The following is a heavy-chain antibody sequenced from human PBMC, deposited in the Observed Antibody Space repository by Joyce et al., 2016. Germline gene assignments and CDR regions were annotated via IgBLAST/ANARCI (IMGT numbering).Heavy chain of an antibody. V-gene: IGHV2-5*02. J-gene: IGHJ6*04. Sequence: QVTLKESGPTLVKPTQTLTLTCTFSGFSLSTSGVGVGWIRQPPGKALEWLALIYSDDDKRYSASLTSRISITKDTSKNQGVLTMTNRDPVDTATYYCAHAPATDRYYGMDVWGKGTTVTVSS. CDR2: IYSDDDK. CDR1: GFSLSTSGVG. CDR3: AHAPATDRYYGMDV. D-gene: IGHD6-25*01.